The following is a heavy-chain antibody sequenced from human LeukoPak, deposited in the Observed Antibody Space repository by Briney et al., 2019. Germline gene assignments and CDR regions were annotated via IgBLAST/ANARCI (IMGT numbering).Heavy chain of an antibody. CDR2: ISSSSSYT. D-gene: IGHD3-3*01. V-gene: IGHV3-11*06. J-gene: IGHJ5*02. CDR1: GFTFSDYY. CDR3: TKSDWFDP. Sequence: GGSLRLSCAASGFTFSDYYMSWIRQAPGKGLEWVSYISSSSSYTNYADSVKGRFTISRDNAKNTLYLQMNSLRVEDTAVYYCTKSDWFDPWGQGTLVTVSS.